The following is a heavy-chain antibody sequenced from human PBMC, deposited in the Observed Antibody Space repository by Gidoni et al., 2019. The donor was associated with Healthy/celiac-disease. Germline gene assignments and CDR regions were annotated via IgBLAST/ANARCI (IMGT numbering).Heavy chain of an antibody. J-gene: IGHJ3*02. V-gene: IGHV3-43*02. CDR2: ISGDGGST. CDR3: ATLNYGGKFSAFDI. D-gene: IGHD4-17*01. CDR1: GFTFDDYA. Sequence: EVQLVESGGGVVQPGGSLRLSCAASGFTFDDYAMHWVRQAPGKGLEWVSLISGDGGSTYYADSVKGRFTISRDNSKNSLYLQMNSLRTEDTALYYCATLNYGGKFSAFDIWGQGTMVTVSS.